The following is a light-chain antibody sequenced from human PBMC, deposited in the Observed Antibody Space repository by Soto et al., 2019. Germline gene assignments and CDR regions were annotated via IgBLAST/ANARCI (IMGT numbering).Light chain of an antibody. J-gene: IGKJ5*01. CDR2: GAS. CDR1: QSVSNNY. CDR3: QQYGGSPAIT. V-gene: IGKV3-20*01. Sequence: EIVLTQSPGTLSLSPGERATLSCRAIQSVSNNYLAWYQQKPGQAPRLLIYGASNRTTGIPDRFRASASGTDFTLTISRLEPEDFAVYFCQQYGGSPAITFGQGTRLEIK.